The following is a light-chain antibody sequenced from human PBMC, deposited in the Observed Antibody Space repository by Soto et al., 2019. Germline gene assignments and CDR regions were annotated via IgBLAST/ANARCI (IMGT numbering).Light chain of an antibody. J-gene: IGKJ4*01. CDR1: QSVGSY. CDR3: QQRSNWPLT. V-gene: IGKV3-11*01. CDR2: DAS. Sequence: EIVLTQSPATLSLSPGERATLSCRASQSVGSYLAWYQQKPGQAPRLLIYDASNRAAGIPARFSGSGSETDFILTIRSLEPEDFAVYYCQQRSNWPLTFGGGTKVEIK.